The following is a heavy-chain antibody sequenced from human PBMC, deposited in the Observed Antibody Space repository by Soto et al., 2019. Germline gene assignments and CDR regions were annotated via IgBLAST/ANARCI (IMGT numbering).Heavy chain of an antibody. CDR2: IGGSGIST. Sequence: GGSQRLSSAASGFTFSSYGMSWVRQAPGKGLEWVSAIGGSGISTYYADSVKGRFTISRDNSKNTLYLQMNSLRAEDTAVYYCAKGNYNDYSPIDYWGQGTLVTVSS. D-gene: IGHD1-7*01. CDR1: GFTFSSYG. CDR3: AKGNYNDYSPIDY. V-gene: IGHV3-23*01. J-gene: IGHJ4*02.